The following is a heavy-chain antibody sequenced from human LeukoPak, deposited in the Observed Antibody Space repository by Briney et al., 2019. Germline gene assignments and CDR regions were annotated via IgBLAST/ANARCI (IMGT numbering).Heavy chain of an antibody. J-gene: IGHJ4*02. CDR3: ARVEYTVTTYGVRGVGYFDY. Sequence: ASVKASCKASGGTFSSYAISWVRQAPGQGLEWMGGIIPIFGTANYAQKFQGRVTITADKSTSTAYMELSSLRSEDTAVYYCARVEYTVTTYGVRGVGYFDYWGQGTLVTVSS. CDR2: IIPIFGTA. V-gene: IGHV1-69*06. D-gene: IGHD4-11*01. CDR1: GGTFSSYA.